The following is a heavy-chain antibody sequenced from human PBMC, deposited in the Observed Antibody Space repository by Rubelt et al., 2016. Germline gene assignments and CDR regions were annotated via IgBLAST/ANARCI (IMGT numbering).Heavy chain of an antibody. D-gene: IGHD6-13*01. Sequence: EVQLVQSGAEVKKPGESLRISCKGSGYNFTTYWISWVRQTPGKGLEWMGRIDPSDSYINYSPSFQGHVTISAEKSSSTADLQGSSLKASDTAMYYCGRGNSWYPLWGQGTLVTVSS. J-gene: IGHJ4*02. CDR2: IDPSDSYI. V-gene: IGHV5-10-1*03. CDR3: GRGNSWYPL. CDR1: GYNFTTYW.